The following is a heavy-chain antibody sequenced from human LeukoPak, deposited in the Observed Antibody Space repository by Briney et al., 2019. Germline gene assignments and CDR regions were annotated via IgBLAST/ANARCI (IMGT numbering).Heavy chain of an antibody. V-gene: IGHV3-30*18. J-gene: IGHJ6*02. Sequence: PGGSLRLSCAASGFTFSSYGMHWVRQAPGKGLEWVAVISYDGSNKYYAGSVKGRFTISRDNSKNTLYLQMNSLRAEDTAVYYCAKISRYCSSTSCYTYYYYYGMDVWGQGTTVTVSS. D-gene: IGHD2-2*02. CDR3: AKISRYCSSTSCYTYYYYYGMDV. CDR2: ISYDGSNK. CDR1: GFTFSSYG.